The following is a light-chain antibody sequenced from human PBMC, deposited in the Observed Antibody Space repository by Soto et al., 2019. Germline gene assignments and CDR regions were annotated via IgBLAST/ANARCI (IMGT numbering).Light chain of an antibody. CDR3: QQRSNWPIT. J-gene: IGKJ5*01. V-gene: IGKV3D-20*02. Sequence: EIVLTQSPGTLSLSPGERATLSCRASQSVSSNYLAWYQQKPGQAPRLLIYGASSRATGIPDRFSGSGSATDFTLTISRLEPEDFALYYCQQRSNWPITFGQGTRLEIK. CDR1: QSVSSNY. CDR2: GAS.